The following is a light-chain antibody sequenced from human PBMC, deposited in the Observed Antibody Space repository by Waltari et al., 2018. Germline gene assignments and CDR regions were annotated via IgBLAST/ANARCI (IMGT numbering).Light chain of an antibody. CDR3: QHYRSFPWT. J-gene: IGKJ1*01. CDR2: KAS. Sequence: DIQMTQSPSTLSASVGDRVTITCRASQSIRSWLAWYQQKPGKAPKFLIYKASRLESGVPSRFSGSGSGTEFTLTISSLQPDDFATYYCQHYRSFPWTFGQGTEVEIK. V-gene: IGKV1-5*03. CDR1: QSIRSW.